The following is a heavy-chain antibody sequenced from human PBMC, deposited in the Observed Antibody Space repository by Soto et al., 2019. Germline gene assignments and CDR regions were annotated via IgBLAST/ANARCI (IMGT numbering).Heavy chain of an antibody. Sequence: PSQTLSLTCVISGDSVSSSCVTWNWIRQSPSRGLEWLGRTYYRSKWYNDYAESVKSRITINPDTSKNQFSLHLNSVTPEDTAVYYCVRLIGNSWLDFWGQGTLVTVSS. CDR2: TYYRSKWYN. V-gene: IGHV6-1*01. CDR3: VRLIGNSWLDF. D-gene: IGHD1-26*01. J-gene: IGHJ5*01. CDR1: GDSVSSSCVT.